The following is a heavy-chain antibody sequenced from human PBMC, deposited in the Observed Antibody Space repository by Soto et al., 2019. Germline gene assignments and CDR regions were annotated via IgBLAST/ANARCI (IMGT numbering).Heavy chain of an antibody. CDR2: ISYDGSNK. D-gene: IGHD4-4*01. CDR1: GFTFSSYG. Sequence: VGSLRLSCAASGFTFSSYGMHWVRQAPGKGLEWVAVISYDGSNKYYADSVKGRFTISRDNSKNTLYLQMNSLRAEDTAVYYCAKDRSSNYVSSIFDYWGQGTPVTVSS. V-gene: IGHV3-30*18. J-gene: IGHJ4*02. CDR3: AKDRSSNYVSSIFDY.